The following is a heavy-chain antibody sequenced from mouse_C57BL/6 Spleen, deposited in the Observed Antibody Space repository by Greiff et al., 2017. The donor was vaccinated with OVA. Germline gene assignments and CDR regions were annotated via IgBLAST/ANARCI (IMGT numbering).Heavy chain of an antibody. D-gene: IGHD2-2*01. V-gene: IGHV5-6*01. CDR2: ISSGGSYT. Sequence: EVKLVESGGDLVKPGGSLKLSCAASGFTFSSYGMSWVRQTPDKRLEWVATISSGGSYTYYPDSVKGRFTISSDNAKNTLYLQMSSLKSEDTAMYYCARDLVSYAMDYWGQGTSVTVSS. CDR1: GFTFSSYG. CDR3: ARDLVSYAMDY. J-gene: IGHJ4*01.